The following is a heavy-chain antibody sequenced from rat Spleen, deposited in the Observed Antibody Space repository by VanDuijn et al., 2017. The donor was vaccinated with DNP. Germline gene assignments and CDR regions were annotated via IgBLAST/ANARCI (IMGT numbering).Heavy chain of an antibody. CDR3: ARHLYYDGTYYYDLFDY. CDR1: GFTFSDYA. Sequence: EVQLVESGGGLVQSGRSLKLSCAASGFTFSDYAMAWVRQAPKKGLEWVATIIYDGSNTYYRDSVKGRFTISRDNAKSTLYLQMDSLRSEDKATYYCARHLYYDGTYYYDLFDYWGQGVMVTVSS. D-gene: IGHD1-12*02. V-gene: IGHV5-17*01. J-gene: IGHJ2*01. CDR2: IIYDGSNT.